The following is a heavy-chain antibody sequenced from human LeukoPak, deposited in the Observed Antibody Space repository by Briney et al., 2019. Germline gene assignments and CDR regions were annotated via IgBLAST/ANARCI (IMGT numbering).Heavy chain of an antibody. CDR1: GGSISSGTYY. CDR2: IYYSGST. V-gene: IGHV4-31*02. CDR3: ARGVGYFSGGRCYFDY. J-gene: IGHJ4*02. D-gene: IGHD2-15*01. Sequence: SQTLSPTWTVSGGSISSGTYYWSWIRQHPGKGLEWIGYIYYSGSTYYNPSLKSRVTISVDTSKNQFSLKLGSVTAADTAVYYCARGVGYFSGGRCYFDYWGQGTLVTVSS.